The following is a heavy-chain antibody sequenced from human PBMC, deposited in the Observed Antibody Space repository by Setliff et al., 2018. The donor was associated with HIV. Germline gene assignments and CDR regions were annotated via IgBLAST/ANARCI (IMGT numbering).Heavy chain of an antibody. D-gene: IGHD2-21*01. V-gene: IGHV3-66*01. CDR3: ARETGQFLL. J-gene: IGHJ4*02. Sequence: GGSLRLSCAASGFTFSSYSMNWVRQAPGRGLEWVAGIENDGTTHYADSVKGRYSVSRDMSRNILYLQMHDLTAEDSALYYCARETGQFLLWGPGTLVTVSS. CDR1: GFTFSSYS. CDR2: IENDGTT.